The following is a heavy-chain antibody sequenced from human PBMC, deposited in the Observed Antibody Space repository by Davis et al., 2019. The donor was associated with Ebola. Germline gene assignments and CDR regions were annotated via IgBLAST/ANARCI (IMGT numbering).Heavy chain of an antibody. CDR3: ARLATYGMDV. V-gene: IGHV4-59*01. CDR1: GGSIRNFY. J-gene: IGHJ6*04. Sequence: ESLKISCTVSGGSIRNFYWSWIRQPPGKGLEWIGNLYTSGTTNKNASLKSRLTILLDTSKNQLSLNLRSVTAADTAVYYCARLATYGMDVWGKGTTVTVSS. CDR2: LYTSGTT.